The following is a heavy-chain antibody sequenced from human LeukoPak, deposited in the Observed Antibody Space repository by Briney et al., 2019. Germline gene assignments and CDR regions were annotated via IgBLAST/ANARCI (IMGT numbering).Heavy chain of an antibody. V-gene: IGHV7-4-1*02. Sequence: GASVKVSCKASGYTFTSYYLHWVRQAPGQGLEWMGLINTNTGNPTYAQGFTGRFVFSLDTSVSTAYLQISSLKAEDTAVYYCARRSDILTGYYNLHAFDIWGQGTMVTVSS. CDR1: GYTFTSYY. J-gene: IGHJ3*02. CDR3: ARRSDILTGYYNLHAFDI. D-gene: IGHD3-9*01. CDR2: INTNTGNP.